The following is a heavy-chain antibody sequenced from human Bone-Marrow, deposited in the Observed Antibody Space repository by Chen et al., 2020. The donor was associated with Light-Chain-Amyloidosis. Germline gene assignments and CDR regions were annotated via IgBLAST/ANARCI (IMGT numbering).Heavy chain of an antibody. Sequence: EVQLEQSGPEVKKPGESLKISCKGSGYTFPNYWIGWVRQMPGKGLEWMGVTYPDHSDARYSPSFAGQVTISADKSITTAYLQWRCLKASDTAMYYCARRRDGYNFDYWGQGTLVTVSS. CDR1: GYTFPNYW. D-gene: IGHD5-12*01. J-gene: IGHJ4*02. CDR3: ARRRDGYNFDY. CDR2: TYPDHSDA. V-gene: IGHV5-51*01.